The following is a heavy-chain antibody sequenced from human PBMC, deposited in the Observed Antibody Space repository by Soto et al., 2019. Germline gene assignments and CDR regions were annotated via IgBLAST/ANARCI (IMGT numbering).Heavy chain of an antibody. CDR3: ACRDRSGWQNDAFDI. D-gene: IGHD3-22*01. CDR2: IDPSDSYT. Sequence: PGESLKISCKGSGYSFTSYWISWVRQMPGKGLEWMGRIDPSDSYTNYSPSFQGHVTISADKSISTAYLQWSSLKASDTAMYYCACRDRSGWQNDAFDIWGQGTMVTVSS. J-gene: IGHJ3*02. CDR1: GYSFTSYW. V-gene: IGHV5-10-1*01.